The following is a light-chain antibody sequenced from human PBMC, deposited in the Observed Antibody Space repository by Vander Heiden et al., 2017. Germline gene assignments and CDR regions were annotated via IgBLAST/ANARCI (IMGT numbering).Light chain of an antibody. V-gene: IGKV4-1*01. CDR3: QQYYSTPRT. CDR2: WAS. J-gene: IGKJ2*01. Sequence: DIVMTQSPDSLAVSLGERATINCTSSRSVLYSSNNKNYVACYQQKPGQPPKLLIYWASTRESGVPDRFSGSGSGADFTLTISSLQAEDVAVYYCQQYYSTPRTFGQGTKLEIK. CDR1: RSVLYSSNNKNY.